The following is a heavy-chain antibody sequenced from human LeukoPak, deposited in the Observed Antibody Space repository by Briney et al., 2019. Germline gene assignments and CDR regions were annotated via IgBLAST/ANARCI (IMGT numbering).Heavy chain of an antibody. J-gene: IGHJ4*02. Sequence: GGSLRLSCAASGFTFSSYGMHWARQAPGKGLEWVTFIRYDGTNKYYADSVKGRFTISRDNSKNTLSLQMNSLRAEDTAVYYCARDKKGIAAAGTGDYWGQGTLVTVSS. CDR2: IRYDGTNK. CDR1: GFTFSSYG. CDR3: ARDKKGIAAAGTGDY. D-gene: IGHD6-13*01. V-gene: IGHV3-30*02.